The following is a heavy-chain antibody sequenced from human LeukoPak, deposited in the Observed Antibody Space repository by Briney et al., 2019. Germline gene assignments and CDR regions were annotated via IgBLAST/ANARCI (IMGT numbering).Heavy chain of an antibody. CDR3: AKNAHYQGYSYGGIDY. J-gene: IGHJ4*02. V-gene: IGHV3-23*01. D-gene: IGHD5-18*01. CDR1: GFTFSSYA. Sequence: GGSLRLSCAASGFTFSSYAMNWVRQAPGKGLEWVSTITGSGGSTYYADSVKGRFTISRDISKNTLYLQMNSLRAEDTAVYYCAKNAHYQGYSYGGIDYWGQGTLVTVSS. CDR2: ITGSGGST.